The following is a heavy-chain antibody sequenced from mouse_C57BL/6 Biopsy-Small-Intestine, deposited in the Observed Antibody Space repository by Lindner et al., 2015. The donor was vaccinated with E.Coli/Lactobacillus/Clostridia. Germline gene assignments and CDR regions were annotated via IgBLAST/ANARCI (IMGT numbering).Heavy chain of an antibody. CDR2: ILPGSGST. V-gene: IGHV1-9*01. CDR1: DYTFTGYW. Sequence: VQLQESGVEVKRPGASVKFSCKATDYTFTGYWIEWIKQRPGHGLEWIGEILPGSGSTKYNEKFRGKATFTADTSSNTAYMQLSSLTTEDSAIYYCARRFYTMDSWGQGTSVTVSS. J-gene: IGHJ4*01. CDR3: ARRFYTMDS.